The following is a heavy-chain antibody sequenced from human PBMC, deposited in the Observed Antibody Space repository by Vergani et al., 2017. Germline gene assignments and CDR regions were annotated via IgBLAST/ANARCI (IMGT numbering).Heavy chain of an antibody. CDR1: GFTFSSYG. V-gene: IGHV3-33*06. CDR3: AKAIIAVAATDYYMDV. D-gene: IGHD6-19*01. CDR2: IWNDGSNK. J-gene: IGHJ6*03. Sequence: QVQLVESGGGVVQPGRSLRLSCAASGFTFSSYGMHWVRQAPGKGLEWVAVIWNDGSNKYYADSVKGRFTISRDNSKNTLYLQMNSLRAEDTALYYCAKAIIAVAATDYYMDVWGKGTTVTVSS.